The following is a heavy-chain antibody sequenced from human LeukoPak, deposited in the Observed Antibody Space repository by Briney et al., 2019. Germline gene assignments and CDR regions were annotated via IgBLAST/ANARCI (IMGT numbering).Heavy chain of an antibody. CDR3: AKSGYHGSSGYN. D-gene: IGHD3-22*01. J-gene: IGHJ4*02. CDR2: ISYDGSNE. CDR1: GFTFSSYV. V-gene: IGHV3-30*04. Sequence: PGGSLRLSCAASGFTFSSYVMHWVRQAPGKGLEWVAIISYDGSNEYYADSVKGRFTISRDNSKNTLYLQMNSLRAEDTAVYYCAKSGYHGSSGYNWGQGTLVTVSS.